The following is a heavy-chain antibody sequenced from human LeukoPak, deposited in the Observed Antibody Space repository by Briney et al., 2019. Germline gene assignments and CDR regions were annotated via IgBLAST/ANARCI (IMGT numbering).Heavy chain of an antibody. J-gene: IGHJ6*03. CDR3: ARDHSISDYDILTGYFYYYYMDV. CDR1: GFTFSSYW. D-gene: IGHD3-9*01. Sequence: GGSLRLSCAASGFTFSSYWMSWVRQAPGKGLEWVANIKQDGSEKYYVDSVKGRFTISRDNAKNSLYLQMNSLRAEDTAVYYCARDHSISDYDILTGYFYYYYMDVWGKGTTVTVSS. CDR2: IKQDGSEK. V-gene: IGHV3-7*01.